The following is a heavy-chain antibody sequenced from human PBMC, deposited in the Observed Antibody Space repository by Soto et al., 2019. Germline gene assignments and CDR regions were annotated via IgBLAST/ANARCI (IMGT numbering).Heavy chain of an antibody. CDR1: GYNFTSTW. J-gene: IGHJ6*02. CDR2: IDPSDSHI. D-gene: IGHD3-16*01. Sequence: EVQLVQSGAEVKKPGESLRISCQGSGYNFTSTWITWVRQKPGKGLEWIGRIDPSDSHINYSPSFQGHVSLSTDESVTTAFLQWSRLKASDTAFDYCARLGADNNYYGMDVWGQGTTVTVS. V-gene: IGHV5-10-1*03. CDR3: ARLGADNNYYGMDV.